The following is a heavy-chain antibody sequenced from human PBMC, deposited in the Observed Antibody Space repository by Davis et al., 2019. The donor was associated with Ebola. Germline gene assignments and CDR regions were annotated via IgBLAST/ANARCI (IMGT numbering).Heavy chain of an antibody. J-gene: IGHJ6*04. CDR2: ISYDGSIE. CDR3: ATDSGSSFMDV. CDR1: GFTFSNWP. D-gene: IGHD6-13*01. Sequence: PGGSLRLSCAASGFTFSNWPIHWVRQAPGKGLEWVTFISYDGSIEFYADSVKGRFTLSRDNFKNTLYLQMNSLKSEDTAVYYCATDSGSSFMDVWGKGTTVTVSS. V-gene: IGHV3-30-3*01.